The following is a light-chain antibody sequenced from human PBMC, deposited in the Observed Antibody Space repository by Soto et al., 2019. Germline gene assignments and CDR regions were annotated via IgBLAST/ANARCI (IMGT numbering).Light chain of an antibody. J-gene: IGKJ3*01. CDR1: QSISNR. Sequence: DIQMTQSPSSLSAYVGDRVTITCRAGQSISNRLNWYQQQPGKAPKLLIYTASSLEGGVPSRFTGSGSGTDFTLTINSLQPEDFATYYCQQSYTTPITFGPGTTVDVK. CDR2: TAS. V-gene: IGKV1-39*01. CDR3: QQSYTTPIT.